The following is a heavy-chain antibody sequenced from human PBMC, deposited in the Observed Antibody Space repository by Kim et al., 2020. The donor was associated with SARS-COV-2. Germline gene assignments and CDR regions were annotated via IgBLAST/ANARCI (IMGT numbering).Heavy chain of an antibody. J-gene: IGHJ4*02. V-gene: IGHV3-30*04. D-gene: IGHD3-9*01. CDR1: GFTFSSYA. CDR2: ISYDGSNK. Sequence: GGSLRLSCAASGFTFSSYAMHWVRQAPGKGLEWVAVISYDGSNKYYADSVKGRFTISRDNSKNTLYLQMNSLRAEDTAVYYCARAFDWLLDLVDYWGQGT. CDR3: ARAFDWLLDLVDY.